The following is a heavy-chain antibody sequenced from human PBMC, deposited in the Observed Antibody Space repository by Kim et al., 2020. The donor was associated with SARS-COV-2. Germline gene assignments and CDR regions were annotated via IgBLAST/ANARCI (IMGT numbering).Heavy chain of an antibody. J-gene: IGHJ4*02. Sequence: NPSRRRQVTISVDTPQNQSSVKLSSVTAADTAVYYCARHGGYTYGPYFDYWGQGTLVTVSS. CDR3: ARHGGYTYGPYFDY. D-gene: IGHD5-18*01. V-gene: IGHV4-59*08.